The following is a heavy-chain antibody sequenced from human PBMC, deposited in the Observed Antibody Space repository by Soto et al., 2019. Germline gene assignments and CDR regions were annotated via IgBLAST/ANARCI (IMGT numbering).Heavy chain of an antibody. Sequence: SVKVACKAAGYTFTGYFVRWLLQAPVQGLEWMGWINPNSGGTNYAKKFQGRITMNRDPSISTAVMELSRQRYDDTAVYYCAREWVITMVWGANSGLGATLYYGMDVWGQGTLVTVSS. V-gene: IGHV1-2*02. D-gene: IGHD3-10*01. CDR1: GYTFTGYF. CDR2: INPNSGGT. CDR3: AREWVITMVWGANSGLGATLYYGMDV. J-gene: IGHJ6*02.